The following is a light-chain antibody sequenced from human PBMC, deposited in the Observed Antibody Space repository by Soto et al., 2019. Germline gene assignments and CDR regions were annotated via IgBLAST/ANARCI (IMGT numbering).Light chain of an antibody. CDR2: DLI. J-gene: IGLJ2*01. CDR3: SSYTTSSTVV. V-gene: IGLV2-11*01. Sequence: QSVLTQPRSVSGFPGQSGTIYCTGTNSDVGGYDYVSWYLQHPGKAPKLLIYDLIKRPSGVPDRFSGSKSGNTAYLPISGLQAEDEADYYCSSYTTSSTVVFGGGTQLTVL. CDR1: NSDVGGYDY.